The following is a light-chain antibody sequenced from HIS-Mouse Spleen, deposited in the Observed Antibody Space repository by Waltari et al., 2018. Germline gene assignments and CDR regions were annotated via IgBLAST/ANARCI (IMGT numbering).Light chain of an antibody. Sequence: SYELTQPSSVSVSPGQTARITCSGDVLAKKYARWFQQKPGQAPALVIYKDSERPSGIPERFSGSSSGTTVTLTIGGAQVEDEADYYCYSAADNNPVFGGGTKLTVL. J-gene: IGLJ3*02. CDR3: YSAADNNPV. CDR1: VLAKKY. V-gene: IGLV3-27*01. CDR2: KDS.